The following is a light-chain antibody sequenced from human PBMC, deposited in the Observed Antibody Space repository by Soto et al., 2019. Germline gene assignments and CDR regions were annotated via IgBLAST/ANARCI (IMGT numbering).Light chain of an antibody. CDR1: SSNIASNP. CDR3: AVWDDSLRVRL. J-gene: IGLJ2*01. CDR2: NDN. V-gene: IGLV1-44*01. Sequence: QSVLTQPPSASATPGQRVTISCSGSSSNIASNPVNWYQQLPGRAPTFVIYNDNQRPSGVPDRFSGSKSGTSASLAISGLQSEDEADYYGAVWDDSLRVRLFGGGTKLTVL.